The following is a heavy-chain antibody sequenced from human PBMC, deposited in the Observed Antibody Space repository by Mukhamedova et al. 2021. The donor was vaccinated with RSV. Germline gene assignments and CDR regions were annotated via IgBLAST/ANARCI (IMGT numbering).Heavy chain of an antibody. CDR3: TTWSLSDWFDP. D-gene: IGHD2-8*02. V-gene: IGHV3-73*01. J-gene: IGHJ5*02. Sequence: YAASVQGRFAISRDDSNNTAYLQMNSLKTEDTALYYCTTWSLSDWFDPLGQGTLVTVSS.